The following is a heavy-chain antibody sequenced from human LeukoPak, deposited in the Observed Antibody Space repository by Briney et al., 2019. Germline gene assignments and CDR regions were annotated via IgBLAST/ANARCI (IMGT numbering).Heavy chain of an antibody. D-gene: IGHD2-2*01. Sequence: GGSLRLSCAASGFTFSDYSMNWVRQAPGKGLEWVSAISGSGGSTYYADSVKGRFTISRDNSKNTLYLQMNSLRAEDTAVYYCAKEDIVVVPAADYYGMDVWGQGTTVTVSS. J-gene: IGHJ6*02. CDR2: ISGSGGST. CDR3: AKEDIVVVPAADYYGMDV. CDR1: GFTFSDYS. V-gene: IGHV3-23*01.